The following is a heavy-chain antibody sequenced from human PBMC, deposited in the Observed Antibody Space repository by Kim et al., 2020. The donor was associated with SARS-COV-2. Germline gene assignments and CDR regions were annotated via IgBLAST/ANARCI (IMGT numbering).Heavy chain of an antibody. Sequence: STKSGASVKGRFTIARDNAKNTLYLQLNSLRVEDTAVYYCVKIHSDDCYWGQGRLVIVSS. J-gene: IGHJ4*02. D-gene: IGHD2-21*02. CDR2: ST. CDR3: VKIHSDDCY. V-gene: IGHV3-74*03.